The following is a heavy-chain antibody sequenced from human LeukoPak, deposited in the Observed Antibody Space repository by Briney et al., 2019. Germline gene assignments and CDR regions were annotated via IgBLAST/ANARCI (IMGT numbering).Heavy chain of an antibody. Sequence: GRSLRLSCAASGFTFDDYAMHWVRQAPGKGLEWVSGISWNSGSIGYADSVKGRFTISRDNAKNSLYLQMNSLRAEDTALYYCAKGDSSSWLFNWFDPWGQGTLVTVSS. V-gene: IGHV3-9*01. CDR2: ISWNSGSI. CDR3: AKGDSSSWLFNWFDP. CDR1: GFTFDDYA. D-gene: IGHD6-13*01. J-gene: IGHJ5*02.